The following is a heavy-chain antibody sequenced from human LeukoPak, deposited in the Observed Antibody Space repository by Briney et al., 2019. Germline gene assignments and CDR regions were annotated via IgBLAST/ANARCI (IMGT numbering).Heavy chain of an antibody. Sequence: PGGSLRLSCAASGFTFSRYWMDWVRQAPEKGLEWVANINEDGSEKYYVDSVKGRFTISRDNAKNSLYLQMNSQRAEDTAVYFCATRNAFDYWGQGILVTVSS. CDR1: GFTFSRYW. CDR2: INEDGSEK. D-gene: IGHD2-8*01. V-gene: IGHV3-7*01. J-gene: IGHJ4*02. CDR3: ATRNAFDY.